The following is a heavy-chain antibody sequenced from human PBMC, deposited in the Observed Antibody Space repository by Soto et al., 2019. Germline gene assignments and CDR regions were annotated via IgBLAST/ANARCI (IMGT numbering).Heavy chain of an antibody. CDR3: ARLWFGKPTGYLDY. D-gene: IGHD3-10*01. V-gene: IGHV4-4*07. CDR1: GGSIRNYY. CDR2: IYTSGNS. Sequence: QVQLQESGPGLVKPSETLSLTCSVSGGSIRNYYWNWIRQPAGKGLEWIGRIYTSGNSDYNPSLNSRVTMSADTSKNQLSLRLSSVTAADSAVYYCARLWFGKPTGYLDYWGQGIRVTISS. J-gene: IGHJ4*02.